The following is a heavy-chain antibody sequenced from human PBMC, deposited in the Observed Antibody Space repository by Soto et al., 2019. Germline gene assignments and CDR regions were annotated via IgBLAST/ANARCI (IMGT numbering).Heavy chain of an antibody. CDR1: GVSISSSSYY. Sequence: SETLSLTCTVSGVSISSSSYYWGWIRQPPGKGLEWIGSIYYSGSTYYNPSLKSRVTISVDTSKNQFSLKLSSVTAADTAVYYCARQLHGASDYWGQGTLVTVSS. D-gene: IGHD4-17*01. CDR3: ARQLHGASDY. J-gene: IGHJ4*02. CDR2: IYYSGST. V-gene: IGHV4-39*01.